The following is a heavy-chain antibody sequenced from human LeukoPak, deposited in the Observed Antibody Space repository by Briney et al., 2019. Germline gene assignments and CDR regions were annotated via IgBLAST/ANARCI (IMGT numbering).Heavy chain of an antibody. Sequence: ASVKVSCKASGGTFSSYAISWVRQAPGQGLEWMGRIIPILGMANYAQKFQGRVTITADKSTCTAYMELSSLRSEDTAVYYCARYSSSRGELYYYYGMDVWGQGTTVTVSS. CDR2: IIPILGMA. V-gene: IGHV1-69*04. CDR1: GGTFSSYA. CDR3: ARYSSSRGELYYYYGMDV. D-gene: IGHD6-13*01. J-gene: IGHJ6*02.